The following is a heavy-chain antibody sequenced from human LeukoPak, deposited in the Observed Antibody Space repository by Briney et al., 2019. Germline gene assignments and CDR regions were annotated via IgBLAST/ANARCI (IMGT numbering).Heavy chain of an antibody. CDR3: ARSGYRYGADALDI. D-gene: IGHD5-18*01. CDR1: GGSISGSSYY. Sequence: KASETLSLTCSVSGGSISGSSYYWGWIRQPPGKGLEWIGTIYFSGSTYYTPSLKSRVTISVDTSKNQFSLKLNSVTAADTAVYYCARSGYRYGADALDIWGQGTMVTVSS. V-gene: IGHV4-39*07. J-gene: IGHJ3*02. CDR2: IYFSGST.